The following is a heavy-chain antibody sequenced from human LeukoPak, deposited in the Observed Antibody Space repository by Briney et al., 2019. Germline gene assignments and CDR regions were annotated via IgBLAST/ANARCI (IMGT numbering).Heavy chain of an antibody. V-gene: IGHV3-23*01. CDR1: GFTISSNY. Sequence: GGSLRLSCAASGFTISSNYMNWVRQAPGKGLEWVSGISPSGDITYYADSVKGRFTISRDNSKNTLYLEVIGLTAEDTAVYYCAKDDAWLRFGEWSQGTLVTVSS. D-gene: IGHD3-10*01. J-gene: IGHJ4*02. CDR2: ISPSGDIT. CDR3: AKDDAWLRFGE.